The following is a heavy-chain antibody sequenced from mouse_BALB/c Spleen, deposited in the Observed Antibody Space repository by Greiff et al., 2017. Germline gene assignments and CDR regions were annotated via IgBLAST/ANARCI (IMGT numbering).Heavy chain of an antibody. J-gene: IGHJ4*01. CDR3: AREYGYDHEYAMDY. CDR2: IYPGDGDT. Sequence: QVQLKESGPELVKPGASVKISCKASGYAFSSSWMNWVKQRPGQGLEWIGRIYPGDGDTNYNGKFKGKATLTADKSSSTAYMQLSSLTSVDSAVYFCAREYGYDHEYAMDYWGQGTSVTVSS. CDR1: GYAFSSSW. V-gene: IGHV1-82*01. D-gene: IGHD2-2*01.